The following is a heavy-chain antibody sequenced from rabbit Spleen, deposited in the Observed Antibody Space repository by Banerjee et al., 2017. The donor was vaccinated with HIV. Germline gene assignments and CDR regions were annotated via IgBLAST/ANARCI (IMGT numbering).Heavy chain of an antibody. CDR1: GFDFSSYG. CDR2: IDAGSSGFT. D-gene: IGHD1-1*01. J-gene: IGHJ6*01. CDR3: ARDSSSSFSSYGMDL. V-gene: IGHV1S45*01. Sequence: QEQLVESGGGLVQPGGSLKLSCKASGFDFSSYGVSWVRQAPGKGLEWIVCIDAGSSGFTYFASWAKGRFTISKTSSTTVTLQMTSLTAADTATYFCARDSSSSFSSYGMDLWGQGTLVTVS.